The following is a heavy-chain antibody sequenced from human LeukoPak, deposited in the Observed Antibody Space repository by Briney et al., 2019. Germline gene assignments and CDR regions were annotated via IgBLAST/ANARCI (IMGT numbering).Heavy chain of an antibody. CDR3: ARDVVGAMNYFDY. J-gene: IGHJ4*02. V-gene: IGHV3-48*01. CDR1: GFTFSSYS. CDR2: ISSSSTI. Sequence: GGSLRLSCAASGFTFSSYSMNWVRQAPGKGLEWVSYISSSSTIYYADSVKGRFTISRDNAKNSLYLQMNSLRAEDTAVYYCARDVVGAMNYFDYWGQGTLVTVSS. D-gene: IGHD1-26*01.